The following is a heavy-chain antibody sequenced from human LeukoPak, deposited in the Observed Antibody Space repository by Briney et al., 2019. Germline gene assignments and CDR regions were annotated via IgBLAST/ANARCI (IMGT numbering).Heavy chain of an antibody. J-gene: IGHJ4*02. CDR2: ISGSSSST. D-gene: IGHD3-22*01. Sequence: GGSLRLSCAPAGFIFSSYAMSWVRQAPGKWLEWVSAISGSSSSTYYAATVKRRFTISRDNSKNTLYLQMNSLRAEDTAVYYCAKDKYYDSSGYLDYWGQGTLVTVSS. V-gene: IGHV3-23*01. CDR3: AKDKYYDSSGYLDY. CDR1: GFIFSSYA.